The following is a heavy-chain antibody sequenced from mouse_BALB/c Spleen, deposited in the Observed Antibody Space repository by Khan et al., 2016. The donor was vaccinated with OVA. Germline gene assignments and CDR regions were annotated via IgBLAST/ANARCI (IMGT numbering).Heavy chain of an antibody. J-gene: IGHJ2*01. CDR2: ISYSGST. CDR1: GYSITSDYA. V-gene: IGHV3-2*02. CDR3: ARSIMAN. Sequence: EVQLQESGPGLAKPSQSLSLTCTVTGYSITSDYAWNWIRQFPGNKLEWMGYISYSGSTNYNPSLKSRISITRDTSKNQFFLQLNSVTTEDTATYYCARSIMANWGQGTTLTVSS.